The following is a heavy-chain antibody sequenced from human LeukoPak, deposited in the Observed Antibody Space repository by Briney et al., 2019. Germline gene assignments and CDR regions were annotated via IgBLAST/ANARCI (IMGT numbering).Heavy chain of an antibody. V-gene: IGHV3-23*01. CDR3: SKGGSSWSRWDY. D-gene: IGHD6-13*01. J-gene: IGHJ4*02. Sequence: PGGSLRLSCVASGFTFSNYALSWVRQAPGKGLEWVSVISGSGGTTYYADSVKGRFTISRDNSKNTLYLQMNSPRAEDTAVYFCSKGGSSWSRWDYWGQGTLVTVSS. CDR1: GFTFSNYA. CDR2: ISGSGGTT.